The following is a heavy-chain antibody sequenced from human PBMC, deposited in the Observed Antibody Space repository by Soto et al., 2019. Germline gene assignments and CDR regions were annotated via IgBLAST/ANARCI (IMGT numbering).Heavy chain of an antibody. CDR2: INPNSGGT. Sequence: QVQLVQSGAEVKKPGASVNVSCEASGYTFTGSSIHWVRQDPGQGLEWMGYINPNSGGTILAQKFQGRVTMTRDTSISTAYMELSRVASDDTAVYYCARDLTGDPNYWGQGTLVTVSS. V-gene: IGHV1-2*02. CDR3: ARDLTGDPNY. J-gene: IGHJ4*02. CDR1: GYTFTGSS. D-gene: IGHD7-27*01.